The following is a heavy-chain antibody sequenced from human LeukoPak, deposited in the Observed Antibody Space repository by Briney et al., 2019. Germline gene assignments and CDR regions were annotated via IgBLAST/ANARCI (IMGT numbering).Heavy chain of an antibody. CDR2: ISAYNGNT. CDR3: ARGLRHRQDFDY. Sequence: GASVKVSCKASGYTFTTYVITWVRQAPGQGLEWMGWISAYNGNTKYAQKLQGRVTMTTDTSTSTAYMELRGLRSDDTAVYYCARGLRHRQDFDYWGQGTLVTVSP. J-gene: IGHJ4*02. D-gene: IGHD3-16*01. CDR1: GYTFTTYV. V-gene: IGHV1-18*01.